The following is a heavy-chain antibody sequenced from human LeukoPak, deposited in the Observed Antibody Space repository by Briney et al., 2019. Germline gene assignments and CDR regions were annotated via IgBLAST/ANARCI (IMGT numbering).Heavy chain of an antibody. CDR1: GGSISSSSYY. V-gene: IGHV4-39*01. CDR3: AKLEMATVLGG. Sequence: PSETLSLTCTVSGGSISSSSYYWGWIRQPPGKGLEWIGSIYYSGSTYYNPSLKSRVTISVDTSKNQFSLKLSSVTAADTAVYYCAKLEMATVLGGWGQGTLVTVSS. J-gene: IGHJ4*02. CDR2: IYYSGST. D-gene: IGHD5-24*01.